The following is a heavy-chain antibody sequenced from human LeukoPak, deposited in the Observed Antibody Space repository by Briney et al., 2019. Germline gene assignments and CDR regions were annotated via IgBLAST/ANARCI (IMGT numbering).Heavy chain of an antibody. CDR2: INPNSGGT. J-gene: IGHJ3*02. V-gene: IGHV1-2*02. Sequence: ASVKVSCKASGYTFTGHYMHWVRQAPGQGLEWMGWINPNSGGTNYAQKFQGRVTMTRDTSISTAYMELSRLRSDDTAVYYCATSLYGSGGWGAFDIWGQGTMVTVSS. CDR3: ATSLYGSGGWGAFDI. D-gene: IGHD3-10*01. CDR1: GYTFTGHY.